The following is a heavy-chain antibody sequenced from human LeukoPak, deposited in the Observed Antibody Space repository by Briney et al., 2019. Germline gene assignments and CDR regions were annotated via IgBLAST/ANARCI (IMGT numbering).Heavy chain of an antibody. Sequence: GGSLRLSCAASGFTFSSYWMSWVRQAPGKGLKWVGRIKSKTDGGTTDYAAAVKGRFTISRDDSKNTLYLQMNSLKTEDTAVYYCTTDPFSWSITMIVREDYFDYWGQGTLVTVSS. D-gene: IGHD3-22*01. J-gene: IGHJ4*02. CDR3: TTDPFSWSITMIVREDYFDY. V-gene: IGHV3-15*01. CDR1: GFTFSSYW. CDR2: IKSKTDGGTT.